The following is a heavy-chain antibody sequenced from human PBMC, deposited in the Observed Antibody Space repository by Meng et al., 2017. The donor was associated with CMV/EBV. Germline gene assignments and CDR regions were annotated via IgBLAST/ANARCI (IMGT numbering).Heavy chain of an antibody. J-gene: IGHJ6*02. CDR2: IDWDDDK. CDR1: GFSLRTSGMC. D-gene: IGHD2-2*01. V-gene: IGHV2-70*20. CDR3: ARNRGTVPPYYYYGMDV. Sequence: SGPTLVKPTQTLTLTCTFSGFSLRTSGMCVSWVRQPPGKALEWLALIDWDDDKYYSTSLNTRLTISKDTSKNQGVITMTNMDPVDTATYYCARNRGTVPPYYYYGMDVWGQGTTVTVSS.